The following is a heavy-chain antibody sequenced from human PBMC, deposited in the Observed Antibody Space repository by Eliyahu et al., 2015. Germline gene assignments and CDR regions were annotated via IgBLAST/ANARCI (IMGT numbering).Heavy chain of an antibody. CDR1: GXTFTSYG. Sequence: QVQLVQSGAEVKKPGASVKVSCXXSGXTFTSYGISWVRQAPGQGLEWMGWISAYNGNTNYAQKLQGRVXMTTDTSTSTAYMELRSLRSDDTAVYYCARVHDSNQDNWFDPWGQGTLVTVSS. D-gene: IGHD3-3*01. CDR2: ISAYNGNT. J-gene: IGHJ5*02. CDR3: ARVHDSNQDNWFDP. V-gene: IGHV1-18*01.